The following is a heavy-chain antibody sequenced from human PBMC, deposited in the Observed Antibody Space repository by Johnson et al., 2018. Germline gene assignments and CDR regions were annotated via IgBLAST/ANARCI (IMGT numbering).Heavy chain of an antibody. CDR2: IYSEGST. CDR1: GFSVSGDY. D-gene: IGHD4-17*01. J-gene: IGHJ3*01. CDR3: ARTTRGAFDL. Sequence: VQLVESGGGLVQPGGSLKLSCAASGFSVSGDYMNGVRQAPGKGLAWVSVIYSEGSTHYVDSVKGRFTVSRDISKNTLYLQMSSLRVEDPAVYFCARTTRGAFDLWGQGTMVTVS. V-gene: IGHV3-66*02.